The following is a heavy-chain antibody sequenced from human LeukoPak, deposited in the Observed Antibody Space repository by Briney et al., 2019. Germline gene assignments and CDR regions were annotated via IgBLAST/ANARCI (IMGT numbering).Heavy chain of an antibody. Sequence: GGSLKLSCAASGFTFTNYGMTWVRQAPGKGLEWVSSISGSGTDTYYADSVRGRFTISRDNSKRTLYVQMVSLRAEATAIYYCAGSSGWWAHDYWGQGTLVTVSS. CDR1: GFTFTNYG. V-gene: IGHV3-23*01. CDR3: AGSSGWWAHDY. CDR2: ISGSGTDT. D-gene: IGHD6-19*01. J-gene: IGHJ4*02.